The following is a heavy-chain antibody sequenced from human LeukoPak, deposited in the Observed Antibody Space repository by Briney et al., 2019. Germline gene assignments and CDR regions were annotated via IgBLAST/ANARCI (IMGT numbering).Heavy chain of an antibody. CDR1: GGSISHYY. V-gene: IGHV4-39*01. CDR3: ARHVVDSSGYYLEYFDF. J-gene: IGHJ4*02. CDR2: MYYSGST. D-gene: IGHD3-22*01. Sequence: SETLSLTCTVSGGSISHYYWGWIRQPPGKGLEWIGGMYYSGSTYYNPSLKSRVTIFVDTSKNQFSLKLSSVTAADTAVYYCARHVVDSSGYYLEYFDFWGQGTLVTVSS.